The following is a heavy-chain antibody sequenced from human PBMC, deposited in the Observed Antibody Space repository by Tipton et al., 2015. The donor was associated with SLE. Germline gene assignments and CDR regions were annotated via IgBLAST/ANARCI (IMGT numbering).Heavy chain of an antibody. CDR1: GGSISSGSYY. J-gene: IGHJ6*03. D-gene: IGHD1-14*01. CDR2: IYTSGST. V-gene: IGHV4-61*02. CDR3: ALGRTHYYYYYMDV. Sequence: LRLSCTVSGGSISSGSYYWNWIRQPAGKGLEWIGRIYTSGSTNYNPSLKSRVTISVDTSKNQFSLKPSSVTAADTAVYYCALGRTHYYYYYMDVWGKGTTVTISS.